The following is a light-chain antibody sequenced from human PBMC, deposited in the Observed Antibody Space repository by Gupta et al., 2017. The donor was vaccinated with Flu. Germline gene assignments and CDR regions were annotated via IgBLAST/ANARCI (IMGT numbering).Light chain of an antibody. CDR1: QSISIN. Sequence: LMPQLPATLSVSPGERVTLSCRASQSISINLAWYQHKPGQAPRLLIYTASTRATGVPARCSGGGSGKQFTLTISSLQSEDVAVYYCQHDNNCPYTFGQGTKVEIK. J-gene: IGKJ2*01. CDR2: TAS. V-gene: IGKV3-15*01. CDR3: QHDNNCPYT.